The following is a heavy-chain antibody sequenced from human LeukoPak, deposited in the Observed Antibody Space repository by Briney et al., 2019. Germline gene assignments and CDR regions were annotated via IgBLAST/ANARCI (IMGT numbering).Heavy chain of an antibody. CDR2: INPSGGGT. CDR3: AREIGPRQLHLWGSAFDY. D-gene: IGHD5-18*01. J-gene: IGHJ4*02. CDR1: GYTFTSYA. V-gene: IGHV1-46*01. Sequence: EASVKVSCKASGYTFTSYAMNWVRQAPGQGLEWMGIINPSGGGTSYAQKFQGRVAMTRDTSSTTVYMELSSLRSEDTAVYYCAREIGPRQLHLWGSAFDYWGQGTLVTVSS.